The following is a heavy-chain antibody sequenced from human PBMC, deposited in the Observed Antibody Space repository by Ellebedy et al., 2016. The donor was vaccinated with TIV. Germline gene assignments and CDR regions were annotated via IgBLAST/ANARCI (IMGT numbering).Heavy chain of an antibody. J-gene: IGHJ3*02. CDR1: GFTFSASW. CDR2: INQDGRTT. CDR3: ATDKVSFTFDI. Sequence: PGGSLRLSCAASGFTFSASWMTWVRQAPGQGLEWVANINQDGRTTNYVDSVKGRFTISSDNAKNSLYLQLNSLRVDDTAMYYCATDKVSFTFDIWGRGTMVTVSS. V-gene: IGHV3-7*01.